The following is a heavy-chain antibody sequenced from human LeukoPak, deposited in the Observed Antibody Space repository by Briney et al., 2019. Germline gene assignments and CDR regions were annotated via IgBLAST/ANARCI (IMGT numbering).Heavy chain of an antibody. Sequence: GGSLRLSCAASGFTFSSYWMHWVRQAPGKGLVWVSRINSDGSSTSYADSVKGRFTISRDNAKNTLYPQMNSLRAEDTAVYYCARSWVGQPPGYWGQGTLVTVSS. V-gene: IGHV3-74*01. D-gene: IGHD2-15*01. CDR2: INSDGSST. CDR3: ARSWVGQPPGY. CDR1: GFTFSSYW. J-gene: IGHJ4*02.